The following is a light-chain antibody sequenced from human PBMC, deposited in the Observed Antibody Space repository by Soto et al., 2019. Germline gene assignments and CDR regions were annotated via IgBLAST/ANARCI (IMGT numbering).Light chain of an antibody. J-gene: IGKJ1*01. CDR1: QSVSSN. Sequence: EIVLTQSQGTLSLSPGERATLSCRASQSVSSNLAWYQQKPGQAPRLLIYGASTRATGIPARFSGSGSGTEFTLTISSLQSEDFAVYYCQQYSIWRTFGQGTKVDIK. V-gene: IGKV3-15*01. CDR3: QQYSIWRT. CDR2: GAS.